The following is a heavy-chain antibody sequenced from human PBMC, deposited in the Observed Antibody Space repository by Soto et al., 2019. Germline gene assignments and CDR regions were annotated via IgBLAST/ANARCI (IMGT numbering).Heavy chain of an antibody. D-gene: IGHD3-3*02. V-gene: IGHV3-23*01. J-gene: IGHJ6*03. Sequence: GWSLRLSCAASGFTFTIDAISLVLLTPAKGLERVSGISGSGGSTYYADSVKGRFTISRDNPKHTLYRHRNSLRDEDTAVYYCAKGSTIFGVSYYMDVCGKGNTVTVAS. CDR1: GFTFTIDA. CDR2: ISGSGGST. CDR3: AKGSTIFGVSYYMDV.